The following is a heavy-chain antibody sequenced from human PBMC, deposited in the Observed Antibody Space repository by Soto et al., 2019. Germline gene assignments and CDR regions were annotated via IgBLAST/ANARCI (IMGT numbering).Heavy chain of an antibody. CDR1: GGTFSSYT. V-gene: IGHV1-69*02. CDR2: IIPILGIA. D-gene: IGHD4-4*01. J-gene: IGHJ2*01. CDR3: ARALSNPNRGLSGGYCYFDL. Sequence: QVQLVQSGAEVKKPGSSVKVSCKASGGTFSSYTISWVRQAPGQGLEWMGRIIPILGIANYAQKFQGRVTITADKSTSTAYMELSSLRSEDTAVYYCARALSNPNRGLSGGYCYFDLWGRGTLVTVSS.